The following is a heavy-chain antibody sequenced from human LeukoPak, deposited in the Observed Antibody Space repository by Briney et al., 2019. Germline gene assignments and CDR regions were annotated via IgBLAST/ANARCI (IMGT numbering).Heavy chain of an antibody. CDR1: GGSFSGYY. CDR2: INHSGST. V-gene: IGHV4-34*01. CDR3: ARQRSYYCSGGSCYPYYFDY. D-gene: IGHD2-15*01. Sequence: SETLSLTCAVYGGSFSGYYWSWIRQPPGKGLEWIGEINHSGSTNYNRSLKSRVTISVDTSKNQFSLKLSSVTAADTAVYYCARQRSYYCSGGSCYPYYFDYWGQGTLVTVSS. J-gene: IGHJ4*02.